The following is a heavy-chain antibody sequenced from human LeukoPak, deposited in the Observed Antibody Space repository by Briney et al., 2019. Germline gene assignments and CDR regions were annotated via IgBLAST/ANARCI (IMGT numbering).Heavy chain of an antibody. D-gene: IGHD2-15*01. CDR3: VREDRSCYYY. Sequence: GGSLRLSCAASGFSFSSYWMAWVRQAPGERLEGVASIKQDGSEKYYADSVKGRFTMSKDNSKNSIYLQMNSLRAEDTAVYYCVREDRSCYYYWGQGTLVTVSS. CDR1: GFSFSSYW. V-gene: IGHV3-7*03. J-gene: IGHJ4*02. CDR2: IKQDGSEK.